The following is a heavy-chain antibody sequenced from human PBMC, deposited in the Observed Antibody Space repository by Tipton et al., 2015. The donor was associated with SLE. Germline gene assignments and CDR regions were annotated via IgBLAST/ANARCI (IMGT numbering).Heavy chain of an antibody. J-gene: IGHJ2*01. CDR1: GFTFSSYG. V-gene: IGHV3-33*06. D-gene: IGHD6-13*01. Sequence: SLRLSCAASGFTFSSYGMHWVRQAPGKGLEWVAVIWYDGSNKYYADSVKGRFTISRDNSKNTLYLQMNSLRAEDTAAYYCAKDRGIAAAGGEYFDLWGRGTLVTVSS. CDR3: AKDRGIAAAGGEYFDL. CDR2: IWYDGSNK.